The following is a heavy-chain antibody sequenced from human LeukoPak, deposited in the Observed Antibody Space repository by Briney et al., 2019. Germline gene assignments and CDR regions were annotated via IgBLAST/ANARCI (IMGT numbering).Heavy chain of an antibody. CDR3: AKAFDVHLLRGYFDY. J-gene: IGHJ4*02. Sequence: GGSLRLSCAASGFTFSRYWMSWVRQAPGKGLEWVAVISYDGSNKYYADSVKGRFTISRDNSKNTLYLQMNSLRAEDTAVYYCAKAFDVHLLRGYFDYWGQGTLVTVSS. CDR2: ISYDGSNK. V-gene: IGHV3-30*18. D-gene: IGHD3-22*01. CDR1: GFTFSRYW.